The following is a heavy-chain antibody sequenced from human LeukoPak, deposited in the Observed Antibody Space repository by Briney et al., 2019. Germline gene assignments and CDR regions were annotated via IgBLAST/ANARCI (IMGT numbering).Heavy chain of an antibody. V-gene: IGHV4-34*01. Sequence: SETLSLTCAVYGGSFSGYYWSWIRQPPGKGLEWIGEINHSGSTNYNPSLKSRVTISVDTSKNQFSLKLSSVTAADTAVYYCARARPAIRYYYYGMDVWGQGTTVTVSS. CDR2: INHSGST. J-gene: IGHJ6*02. CDR1: GGSFSGYY. D-gene: IGHD3-16*01. CDR3: ARARPAIRYYYYGMDV.